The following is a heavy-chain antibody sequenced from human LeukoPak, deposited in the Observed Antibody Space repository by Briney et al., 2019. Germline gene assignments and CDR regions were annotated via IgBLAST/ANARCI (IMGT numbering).Heavy chain of an antibody. D-gene: IGHD5-12*01. V-gene: IGHV1-2*02. J-gene: IGHJ4*02. CDR3: AGDGYSGYDSIQLWFCLDY. CDR1: GYTFTGYY. Sequence: ASVKVSCKASGYTFTGYYMHWVRQAPGQGLEWMGWINPNSGGTNYAQKFQGRVTMTRDTSISTAYMELSRLRSDDTAVYYCAGDGYSGYDSIQLWFCLDYWGQGTLVTVSS. CDR2: INPNSGGT.